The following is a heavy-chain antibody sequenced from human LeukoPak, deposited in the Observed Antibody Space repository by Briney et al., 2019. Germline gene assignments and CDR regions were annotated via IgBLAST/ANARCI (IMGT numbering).Heavy chain of an antibody. Sequence: SETLSLTCTVSGGSISSSSYYWGWIRQPPGKGLEWIGSIYYSGSTYYNPSLKSRVTISVDTSKNQFSLKLSSVTAADTAVYYCARDRKGAFDIWGQGTMVTVSS. CDR3: ARDRKGAFDI. J-gene: IGHJ3*02. CDR2: IYYSGST. CDR1: GGSISSSSYY. V-gene: IGHV4-39*07.